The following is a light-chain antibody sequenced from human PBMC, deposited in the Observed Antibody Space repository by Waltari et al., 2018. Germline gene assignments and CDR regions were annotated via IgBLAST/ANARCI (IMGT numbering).Light chain of an antibody. CDR3: QQYNNWPPLT. Sequence: EIVMTQSPATLSVSPGERATPSCRASQSLSSNLAWYQQKPGQAPRLLIYGASTRATGIPARFSGSGSGTEFTLTISSLQSEDFAVYYCQQYNNWPPLTFGPGTKVDIK. CDR1: QSLSSN. CDR2: GAS. V-gene: IGKV3-15*01. J-gene: IGKJ3*01.